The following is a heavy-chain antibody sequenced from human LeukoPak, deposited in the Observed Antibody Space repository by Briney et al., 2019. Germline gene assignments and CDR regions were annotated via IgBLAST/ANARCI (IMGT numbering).Heavy chain of an antibody. CDR2: ISSSGNTI. CDR3: ARGGGYYGSGSLHYYYYGMDV. J-gene: IGHJ6*02. V-gene: IGHV3-48*03. D-gene: IGHD3-10*01. CDR1: GFTFSSYE. Sequence: GGSLRLSCAASGFTFSSYEMNWVRRAPGKGLEGGSDISSSGNTIYYAESVKGRFTISRDNAKDSLYLQMNSLRAEDTAVYYCARGGGYYGSGSLHYYYYGMDVWGQGTTVTVSS.